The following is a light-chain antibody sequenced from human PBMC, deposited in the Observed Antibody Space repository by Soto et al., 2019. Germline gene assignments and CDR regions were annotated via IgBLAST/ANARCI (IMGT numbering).Light chain of an antibody. CDR1: SNDVGGYDY. Sequence: QSALTQPPSASGSPGQSVTVSCTGTSNDVGGYDYVSWFQQHPGKAPKLMIYEVSKRPSGVPDRFSGSKSGNTASLTVSGLQVEDEADYYCSSYVGSLVVFGGGTKLTVL. J-gene: IGLJ2*01. CDR3: SSYVGSLVV. V-gene: IGLV2-8*01. CDR2: EVS.